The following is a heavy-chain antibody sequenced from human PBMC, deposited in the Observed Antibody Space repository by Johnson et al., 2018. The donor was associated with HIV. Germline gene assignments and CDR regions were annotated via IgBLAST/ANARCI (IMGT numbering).Heavy chain of an antibody. V-gene: IGHV3-30*01. CDR1: GFTFSNYA. Sequence: QVQLVESGGGVVQPGRSLRVSCAVSGFTFSNYAMHWVRQAPGKGLEWVAVMSYDGSFQDYADSVRGRFTISRDNSRSTLFLEMINLRDEDTALYYCARDVAAAKMDAFDTWGQGTMVIVSS. CDR3: ARDVAAAKMDAFDT. J-gene: IGHJ3*02. D-gene: IGHD6-25*01. CDR2: MSYDGSFQ.